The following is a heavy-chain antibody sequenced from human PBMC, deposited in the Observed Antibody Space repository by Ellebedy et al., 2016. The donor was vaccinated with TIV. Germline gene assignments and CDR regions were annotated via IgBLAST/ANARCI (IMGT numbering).Heavy chain of an antibody. CDR1: GFTFSRVW. Sequence: GESLKISCAASGFTFSRVWMAWVRQAPGKGLEWVATINQGGSETYYVDSVKGRFTISRDNAKNSLYLQMNSLRDEDTAVYYCAVGFSSGYWGQGTLVTVSS. CDR2: INQGGSET. CDR3: AVGFSSGY. V-gene: IGHV3-7*01. D-gene: IGHD6-19*01. J-gene: IGHJ4*02.